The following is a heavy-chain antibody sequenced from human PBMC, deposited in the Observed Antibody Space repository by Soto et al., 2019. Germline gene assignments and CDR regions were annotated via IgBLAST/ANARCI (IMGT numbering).Heavy chain of an antibody. CDR2: IYWDDDK. CDR3: AHSPRITMYDY. D-gene: IGHD3-10*02. J-gene: IGHJ4*02. CDR1: GFSLSTNGVG. V-gene: IGHV2-5*02. Sequence: QITLKESGPTLVKPTQTLTLTCTFSGFSLSTNGVGVGWIRQPPRKALEWLALIYWDDDKRYSPSLKSRLTITKDTSENRVVLTMTNMDPVDTATYYCAHSPRITMYDYWGQGTLVTVSS.